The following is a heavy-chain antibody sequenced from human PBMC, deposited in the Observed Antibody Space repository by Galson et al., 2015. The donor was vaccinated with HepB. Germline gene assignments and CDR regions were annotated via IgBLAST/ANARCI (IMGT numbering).Heavy chain of an antibody. CDR3: AKDQLPMVRGDAFDI. CDR1: GFTFSSYA. V-gene: IGHV3-23*01. D-gene: IGHD3-10*01. Sequence: SLRLSCAASGFTFSSYAMSWVRQAPGKGLEWVSAISGSGGSTYYADSVKGRITISRDNSKNTLYLQMNSLRAEDTAVYYCAKDQLPMVRGDAFDIWGQGTMVTVSS. CDR2: ISGSGGST. J-gene: IGHJ3*02.